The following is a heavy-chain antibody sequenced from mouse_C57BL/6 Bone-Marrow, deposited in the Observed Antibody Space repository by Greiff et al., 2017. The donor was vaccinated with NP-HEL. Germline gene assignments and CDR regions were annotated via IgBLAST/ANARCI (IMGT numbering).Heavy chain of an antibody. J-gene: IGHJ4*01. CDR2: INPGSGGT. V-gene: IGHV1-54*01. CDR3: ARGRGYYYAMDY. CDR1: GYAFTNYS. Sequence: QVQLQQSGAELVRPGTSVKVSCKASGYAFTNYSIEWVKQRPGQGLEWIGVINPGSGGTNYNEKFKGKATLTADKSSSTAYMQLSSLTSEDSAVYFCARGRGYYYAMDYWGQGTSVTVSS.